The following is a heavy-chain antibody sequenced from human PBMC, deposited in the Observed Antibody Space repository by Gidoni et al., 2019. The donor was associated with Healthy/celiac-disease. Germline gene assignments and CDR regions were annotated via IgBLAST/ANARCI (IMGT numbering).Heavy chain of an antibody. Sequence: QVQLVQSGAEVKKPGASVKVSCKASGYTFTSYALHWVRQAPGQRLEWMGWINAGNGNTKYSQKFQGRVTITRDTSASTAYMELSSLRSEDTAVYYCARGYGSGSYYNRLLNWFDPWGQGTLVTVSS. D-gene: IGHD3-10*01. J-gene: IGHJ5*02. CDR1: GYTFTSYA. V-gene: IGHV1-3*01. CDR3: ARGYGSGSYYNRLLNWFDP. CDR2: INAGNGNT.